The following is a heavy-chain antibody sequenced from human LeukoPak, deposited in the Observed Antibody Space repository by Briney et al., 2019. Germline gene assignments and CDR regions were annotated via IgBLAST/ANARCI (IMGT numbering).Heavy chain of an antibody. J-gene: IGHJ3*02. Sequence: ASVKVSCKASGYTFTSYYMHWVRQAPGQGLEWMGWINPNSGGTNYAQKFQGRVTMTRDKSIRTAYMELSRLTSDDTAVYYCARNIGLGESADVFDIWGKGKMVTVFS. CDR2: INPNSGGT. D-gene: IGHD3-16*01. CDR3: ARNIGLGESADVFDI. CDR1: GYTFTSYY. V-gene: IGHV1-2*02.